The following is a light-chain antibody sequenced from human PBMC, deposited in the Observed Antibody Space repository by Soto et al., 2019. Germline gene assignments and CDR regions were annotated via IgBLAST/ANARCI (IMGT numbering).Light chain of an antibody. CDR2: RAS. V-gene: IGKV3-15*01. J-gene: IGKJ1*01. CDR1: QSISSN. CDR3: LHYNNWPPWT. Sequence: DIVMTQSPATLSVSPGERATLSCRASQSISSNLAWYQQKPGQAPRLLIYRASTRATGIPARFSGSGSGTDFTLTISSLQSEDFAIYYCLHYNNWPPWTFGQGTKVEIK.